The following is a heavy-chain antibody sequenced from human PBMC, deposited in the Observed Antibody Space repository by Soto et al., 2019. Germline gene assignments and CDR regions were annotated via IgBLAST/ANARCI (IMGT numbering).Heavy chain of an antibody. V-gene: IGHV3-74*01. CDR2: IHSDGSST. CDR1: GFTFSYYW. D-gene: IGHD3-16*01. Sequence: EVQLVESGGGLVRPGGSLRLSCAASGFTFSYYWMHWVRQAPGKGLVWVSRIHSDGSSTTYADFVKGRFISSRDNAMDTVDLRMNSGRAEDTAGYYWARGERGAFDHWGQGPVVTVSA. CDR3: ARGERGAFDH. J-gene: IGHJ3*01.